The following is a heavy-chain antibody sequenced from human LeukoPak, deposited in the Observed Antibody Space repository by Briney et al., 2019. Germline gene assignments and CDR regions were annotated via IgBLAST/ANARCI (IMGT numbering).Heavy chain of an antibody. J-gene: IGHJ4*02. Sequence: GGSLRLSCAASGFTFSRYGMSWVRQAPGKGLEWVSAISGSGGSTYYADSVKGRFTISRDNSKNTLYLQMNSLRAEDTAVYYCAKDAGYSSGWFVFWGQGTLVTVSS. V-gene: IGHV3-23*01. CDR3: AKDAGYSSGWFVF. CDR2: ISGSGGST. CDR1: GFTFSRYG. D-gene: IGHD6-19*01.